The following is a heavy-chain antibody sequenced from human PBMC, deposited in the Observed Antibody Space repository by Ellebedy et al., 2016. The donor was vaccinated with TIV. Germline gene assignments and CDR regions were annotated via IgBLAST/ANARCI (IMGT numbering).Heavy chain of an antibody. D-gene: IGHD2-8*01. CDR3: ARGSNGRYIDI. J-gene: IGHJ6*03. Sequence: MPGGSLRLSCTVSGGSISSSGYYWGWIRQPPGKGLEWIADIYFSGTPYYNPSLQSRVSISVDTSKNQFSLKVKSLTAADTAVYYCARGSNGRYIDIWGKGTKVTVSS. V-gene: IGHV4-39*07. CDR2: IYFSGTP. CDR1: GGSISSSGYY.